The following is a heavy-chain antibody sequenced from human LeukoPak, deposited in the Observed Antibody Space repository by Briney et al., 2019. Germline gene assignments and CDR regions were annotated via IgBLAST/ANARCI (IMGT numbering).Heavy chain of an antibody. CDR1: GYTFTTYD. Sequence: ASVKVSCKASGYTFTTYDINWVRQATGQGLEWMGWMNPNSVNTAYAQKFQGRVTITADESTSTAYMELSSLRSEDTAVYYCARGKSLVDYWGQGTLVTVSS. CDR2: MNPNSVNT. J-gene: IGHJ4*02. CDR3: ARGKSLVDY. V-gene: IGHV1-8*01.